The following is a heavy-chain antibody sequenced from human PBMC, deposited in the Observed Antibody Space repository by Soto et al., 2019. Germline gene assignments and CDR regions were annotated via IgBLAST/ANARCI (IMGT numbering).Heavy chain of an antibody. D-gene: IGHD4-17*01. CDR1: GGTFSSYT. CDR2: IIPILGIP. Sequence: QVQLVQSGAEVKKPGSSVKVSCKASGGTFSSYTISWVRQAPGQGLEWMGSIIPILGIPNYAQKFQGRVTITADKSTSTAYMELSSLRSEDTAVYYCARDLVQHGDYRNWFDPWGQGTLVTVSS. J-gene: IGHJ5*02. CDR3: ARDLVQHGDYRNWFDP. V-gene: IGHV1-69*08.